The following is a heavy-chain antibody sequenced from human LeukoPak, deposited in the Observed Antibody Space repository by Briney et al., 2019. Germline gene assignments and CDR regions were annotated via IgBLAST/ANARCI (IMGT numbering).Heavy chain of an antibody. V-gene: IGHV3-21*01. CDR3: AGDSCSGGSCYFEAFDI. CDR1: GLTFSSYN. CDR2: ISSSSSYI. Sequence: AGGSLRLSCAASGLTFSSYNMNWVRQAPGKGLEWVSSISSSSSYIYYADSVKGRFTISRDNAKNSLYLQMNSLRAEDTAVYYCAGDSCSGGSCYFEAFDIWGQGTMVTVSS. D-gene: IGHD2-15*01. J-gene: IGHJ3*02.